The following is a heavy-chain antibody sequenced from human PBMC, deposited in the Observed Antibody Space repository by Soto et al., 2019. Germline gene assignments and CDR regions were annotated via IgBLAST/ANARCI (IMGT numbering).Heavy chain of an antibody. J-gene: IGHJ6*02. CDR2: ISSYNGHT. CDR3: ARDVLTSGSGSPPRPHYYYYGMDV. D-gene: IGHD3-10*01. V-gene: IGHV1-18*01. Sequence: ASVKVSCKASGYIFTRYGISWVRQAPGQGLEWMGWISSYNGHTNYAQKLQGRVTMTTDTYTSTGYMELRSLRSDDTAVYYCARDVLTSGSGSPPRPHYYYYGMDVWGQGTTVTVS. CDR1: GYIFTRYG.